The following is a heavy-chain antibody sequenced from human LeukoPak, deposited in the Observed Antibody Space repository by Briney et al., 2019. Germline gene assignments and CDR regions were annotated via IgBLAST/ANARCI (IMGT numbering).Heavy chain of an antibody. CDR3: AKDLTEYGSGSYNYYYYGMDV. CDR2: IRYDGSNK. J-gene: IGHJ6*02. D-gene: IGHD3-10*01. CDR1: GFKFSNYG. Sequence: GGSLRLSCAASGFKFSNYGMHWVRQAPGKGLEWVAFIRYDGSNKDYADSVKGRFTISRDNTKKTLYPQMNSLRVEDTAVYYCAKDLTEYGSGSYNYYYYGMDVWGQGTTVTVSS. V-gene: IGHV3-30*02.